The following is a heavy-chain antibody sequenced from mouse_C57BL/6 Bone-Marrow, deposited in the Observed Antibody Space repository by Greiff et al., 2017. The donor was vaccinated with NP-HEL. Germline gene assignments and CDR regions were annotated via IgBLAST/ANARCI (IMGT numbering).Heavy chain of an antibody. V-gene: IGHV7-3*01. CDR3: ARTMPGSSFYAMDY. CDR2: IRNKANGYTT. CDR1: GFTFTDYY. D-gene: IGHD1-1*01. J-gene: IGHJ4*01. Sequence: DVMLVESGGGLVQPGGSLSLSCAASGFTFTDYYMSWVRQPPGKALEWLGFIRNKANGYTTEYSASVKGRFTISRDNSQSILYIQMNALRAEDSATYYGARTMPGSSFYAMDYWGQGTSVTVSS.